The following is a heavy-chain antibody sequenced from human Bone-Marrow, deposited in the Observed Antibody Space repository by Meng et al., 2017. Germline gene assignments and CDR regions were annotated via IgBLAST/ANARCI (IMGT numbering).Heavy chain of an antibody. CDR1: GFTFSSYA. CDR2: ISGSGGST. D-gene: IGHD3-10*01. Sequence: GESLKISCAASGFTFSSYAMSWVRQAPGKGLEWVSAISGSGGSTYYADSVEGRFTISRDNSKNTLYLQMNSLRAEDTAVYYCAKDGRRGSGSYYIPGSSDYWGQGTLVTVSS. J-gene: IGHJ4*02. CDR3: AKDGRRGSGSYYIPGSSDY. V-gene: IGHV3-23*01.